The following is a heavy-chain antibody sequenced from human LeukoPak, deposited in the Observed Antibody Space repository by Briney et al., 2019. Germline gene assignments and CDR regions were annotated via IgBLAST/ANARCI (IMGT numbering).Heavy chain of an antibody. CDR3: AADGLRYPDPYYFDY. Sequence: ASVKVSCKVSGYTLTELSMHWVRQAPGKGREWMGGFDPEDGETIYAQKFQGRVTMTEDTSTDTAYMELSSLRSEDTAVYYCAADGLRYPDPYYFDYWGQGTLVTVSS. D-gene: IGHD3-9*01. CDR1: GYTLTELS. V-gene: IGHV1-24*01. CDR2: FDPEDGET. J-gene: IGHJ4*02.